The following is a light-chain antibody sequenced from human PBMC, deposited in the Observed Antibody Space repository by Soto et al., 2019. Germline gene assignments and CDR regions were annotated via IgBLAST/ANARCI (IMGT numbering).Light chain of an antibody. CDR3: SSYIPNNSTYV. CDR2: DVS. Sequence: SALTQPASVSGSPGQSITISCTGTSSDVGGYNYVSWYQHHPGKAPKRMIHDVSNRPSGVSNRFSGSKSGNTASLTISGLQAEDEADYYCSSYIPNNSTYVFGTGTKVTVL. CDR1: SSDVGGYNY. J-gene: IGLJ1*01. V-gene: IGLV2-14*03.